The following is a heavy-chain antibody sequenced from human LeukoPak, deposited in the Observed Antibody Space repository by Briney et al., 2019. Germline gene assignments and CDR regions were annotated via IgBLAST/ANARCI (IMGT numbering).Heavy chain of an antibody. V-gene: IGHV1-69*13. CDR3: AGRRRIRYCSSTSCYANWFDP. D-gene: IGHD2-2*01. Sequence: SVKVSCKASGYTFTSFGFTWVRQAPGQGLEWMGGIIPIFGTVNYAQKFQGRVTITADESTSTAYMELSSLRSEDTAVYYCAGRRRIRYCSSTSCYANWFDPWGQGTLVTVSS. J-gene: IGHJ5*02. CDR1: GYTFTSFG. CDR2: IIPIFGTV.